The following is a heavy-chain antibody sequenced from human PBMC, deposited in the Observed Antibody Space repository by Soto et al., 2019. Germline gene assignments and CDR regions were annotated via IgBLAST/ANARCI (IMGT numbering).Heavy chain of an antibody. V-gene: IGHV3-64*01. D-gene: IGHD2-2*01. Sequence: GGSLRLSCAASGFTFSSYAMHWVRQAPGKGLEYVSAISSNGGSTYYANSVKGRFTISRDNSKNTLYLQMGSLRAEDMAVYYCARDFSESLIVVVPAALDYWGQGTLVTVSS. J-gene: IGHJ4*02. CDR3: ARDFSESLIVVVPAALDY. CDR1: GFTFSSYA. CDR2: ISSNGGST.